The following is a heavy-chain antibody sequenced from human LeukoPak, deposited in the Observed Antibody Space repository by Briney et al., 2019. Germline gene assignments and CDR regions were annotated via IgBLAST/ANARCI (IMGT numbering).Heavy chain of an antibody. CDR3: ARVYYDSSYYYYYMDV. V-gene: IGHV3-21*01. J-gene: IGHJ6*03. CDR2: ISSSSSYI. D-gene: IGHD3-22*01. CDR1: GFTFSSYS. Sequence: GGSLRLSYAASGFTFSSYSMNWVRQAPGKGLEWVSSISSSSSYIYYADSVKGRFTISRDNAKNSLYLQMNSLRAEDTAVYYCARVYYDSSYYYYYMDVWGKGTTVTVSS.